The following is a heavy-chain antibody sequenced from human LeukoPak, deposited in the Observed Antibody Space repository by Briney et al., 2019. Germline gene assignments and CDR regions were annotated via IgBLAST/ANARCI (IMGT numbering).Heavy chain of an antibody. D-gene: IGHD2-21*02. CDR2: ISGDGDNT. CDR3: AREVVVVVTAIHWYFDL. Sequence: SGGSLRLSCAASGSTFDDYGMHWVRQAPGKGLEWVSLISGDGDNTYYADSVKGRFTISRDSSKNSLYLQMNSLTTEDTALYFCAREVVVVVTAIHWYFDLWGRGTLVTVSS. V-gene: IGHV3-43*02. J-gene: IGHJ2*01. CDR1: GSTFDDYG.